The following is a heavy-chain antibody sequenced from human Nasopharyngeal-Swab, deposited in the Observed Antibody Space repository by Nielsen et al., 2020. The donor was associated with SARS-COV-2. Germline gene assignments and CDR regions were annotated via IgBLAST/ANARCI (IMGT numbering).Heavy chain of an antibody. D-gene: IGHD1-26*01. CDR2: TSGSGGST. V-gene: IGHV3-23*01. Sequence: GESLKISCAASGFTFSSYAMSWVRQASGKGLEWVSTTSGSGGSTYYADSVKGRFTISRDNSWTTLYLEMNSLRAEDTAVYYCAKDESGYTGTYGALDIWGQGTMVTVSS. CDR3: AKDESGYTGTYGALDI. CDR1: GFTFSSYA. J-gene: IGHJ3*02.